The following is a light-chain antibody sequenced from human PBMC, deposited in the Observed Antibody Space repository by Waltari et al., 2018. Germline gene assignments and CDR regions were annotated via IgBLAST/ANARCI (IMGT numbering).Light chain of an antibody. J-gene: IGKJ2*01. Sequence: DIVMTQSPASLVVSLGERATIHCKSSQSVLYGPNNRNYLAWFQQKAGQPPKLLTYWASTRESGVPERFSGSGSGTDFTLTISSLQPDDFAAYYCQQYNSPTYTFGQGTKLEIK. CDR2: WAS. CDR3: QQYNSPTYT. V-gene: IGKV4-1*01. CDR1: QSVLYGPNNRNY.